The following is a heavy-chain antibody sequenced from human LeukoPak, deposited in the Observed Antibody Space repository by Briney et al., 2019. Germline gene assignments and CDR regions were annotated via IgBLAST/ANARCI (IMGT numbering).Heavy chain of an antibody. Sequence: PGGSLRLSCAASGFTFSSYAMSWVRQAPGRGLEWVSAISGAAGSTNYADSVRGRFTISRDNSQNTLYLQMSSLRSEDTAVYYCAKDAIRGHYATDWYFDYWGLGTLVAVSS. D-gene: IGHD3-9*01. CDR2: ISGAAGST. J-gene: IGHJ4*02. CDR1: GFTFSSYA. CDR3: AKDAIRGHYATDWYFDY. V-gene: IGHV3-23*01.